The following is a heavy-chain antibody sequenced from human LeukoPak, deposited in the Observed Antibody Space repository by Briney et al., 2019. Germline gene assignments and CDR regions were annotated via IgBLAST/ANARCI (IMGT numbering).Heavy chain of an antibody. CDR1: GGTFSSYA. J-gene: IGHJ6*03. V-gene: IGHV1-69*13. CDR2: IIPIFGTA. D-gene: IGHD3-22*01. Sequence: GASVKVSCKASGGTFSSYAISWVRQAPGQGLEWMGEIIPIFGTANYAQKFQGRVTITADESTSTAYMELSSLRSEDTAVYYCARGHDSSGYLYYYYYMDVWGKGTTVTVSS. CDR3: ARGHDSSGYLYYYYYMDV.